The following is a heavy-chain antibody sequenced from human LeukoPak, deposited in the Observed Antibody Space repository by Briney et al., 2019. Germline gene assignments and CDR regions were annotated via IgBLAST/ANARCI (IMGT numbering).Heavy chain of an antibody. J-gene: IGHJ5*02. CDR2: IIPIFGTA. D-gene: IGHD3-10*01. Sequence: EASVKVSCKASGGTFSSYAISWVRQAPGQGLEWMGGIIPIFGTANYAQKFQGRVTITADESTSTAYMELSSLRSEDTAVYYCARAVLLWFGESPSFDPWGQGTLVTVSS. CDR1: GGTFSSYA. CDR3: ARAVLLWFGESPSFDP. V-gene: IGHV1-69*13.